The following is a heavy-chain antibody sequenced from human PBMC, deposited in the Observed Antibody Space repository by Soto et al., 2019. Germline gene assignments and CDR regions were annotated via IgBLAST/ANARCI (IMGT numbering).Heavy chain of an antibody. V-gene: IGHV1-2*04. Sequence: ASVKVSCKASGYTFTGYYMHWVRQAPGQGLEWMGWINPNSGGTNYAQKFQGWVTMTRDTSISTAYMELSRLRSDDTAVYYCERAGWFMVWRGDAFDIWGQGTMVTVSS. J-gene: IGHJ3*02. CDR3: ERAGWFMVWRGDAFDI. D-gene: IGHD2-8*02. CDR1: GYTFTGYY. CDR2: INPNSGGT.